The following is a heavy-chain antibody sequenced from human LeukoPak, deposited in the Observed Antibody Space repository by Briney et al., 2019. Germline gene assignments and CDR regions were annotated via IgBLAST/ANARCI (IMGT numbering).Heavy chain of an antibody. J-gene: IGHJ4*02. D-gene: IGHD2-21*02. CDR1: GYTFTSYV. CDR3: AGGRDDCGDY. Sequence: ASVSVSCKASGYTFTSYVISWVRQAPGPGLEWMGWISAYNGNTNYAQKFQGRVTITADESTSTAYLELSSLSSEDTAVYYCAGGRDDCGDYWGQGTLVTVSS. CDR2: ISAYNGNT. V-gene: IGHV1-18*01.